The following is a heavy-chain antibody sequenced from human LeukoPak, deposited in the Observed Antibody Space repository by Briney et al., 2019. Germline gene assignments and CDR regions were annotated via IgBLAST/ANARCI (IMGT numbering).Heavy chain of an antibody. CDR1: GYTFTSYG. CDR2: ISAYNGNT. V-gene: IGHV1-18*01. D-gene: IGHD2-2*01. J-gene: IGHJ4*02. Sequence: ASVKVSCKASGYTFTSYGISWVRQAPGQGLEWMGRISAYNGNTNYAQKLQGRVTMTTDTSTSTAYMELRSLRSDDTAVYYCARGSGDIVVVPAAIPLDYWGQGTLVTVSS. CDR3: ARGSGDIVVVPAAIPLDY.